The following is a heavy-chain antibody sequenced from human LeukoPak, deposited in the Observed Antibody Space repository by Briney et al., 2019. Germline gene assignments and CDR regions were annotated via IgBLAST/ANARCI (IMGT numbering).Heavy chain of an antibody. V-gene: IGHV3-48*04. D-gene: IGHD3-10*02. CDR3: AELGITMIGGV. CDR2: ISSSGSTI. J-gene: IGHJ6*04. CDR1: GFTFSSHG. Sequence: GGSLRLSCAASGFTFSSHGMNWVGQAPGKGLEWVSYISSSGSTIYYADSVKGRFTISRDNAKNSLYLQMNSLRAEDTAVYYCAELGITMIGGVWGKGTTVTISS.